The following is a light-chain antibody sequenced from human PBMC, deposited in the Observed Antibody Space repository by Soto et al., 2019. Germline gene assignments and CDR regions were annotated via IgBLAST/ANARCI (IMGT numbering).Light chain of an antibody. Sequence: VGMTQSPLSVPVTVGQPASISCRSNQSLVHSDGIAYFSWFQQRPGRSPRRLIYKVSNRDSGVPDRFSGSVSGTDFTLKISRVEAEDVGVYSCMQGTHWPPITFGQGTRLEIK. CDR1: QSLVHSDGIAY. V-gene: IGKV2-30*02. CDR3: MQGTHWPPIT. J-gene: IGKJ5*01. CDR2: KVS.